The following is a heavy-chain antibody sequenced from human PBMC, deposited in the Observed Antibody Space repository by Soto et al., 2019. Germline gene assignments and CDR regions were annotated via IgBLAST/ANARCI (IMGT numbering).Heavy chain of an antibody. CDR1: GFTFSSYW. CDR3: ARDDRARPEYRYYYGMDV. CDR2: INSDGSST. Sequence: GGSLRLSCAASGFTFSSYWMHWVRQAPGKGLVWVSRINSDGSSTSYADSVKGRFTISRDNAKNTLYLQMNSLRAKDTAVYYCARDDRARPEYRYYYGMDVWGQGTTVTVSS. J-gene: IGHJ6*02. D-gene: IGHD6-6*01. V-gene: IGHV3-74*01.